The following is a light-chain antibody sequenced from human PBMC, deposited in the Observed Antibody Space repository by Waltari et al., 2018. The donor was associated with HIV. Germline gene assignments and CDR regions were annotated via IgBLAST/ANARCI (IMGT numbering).Light chain of an antibody. CDR2: AAS. CDR3: QKYNSAPLT. J-gene: IGKJ4*01. CDR1: QGIRNY. V-gene: IGKV1-27*01. Sequence: DIQMTQSPSSLSAPVGDRVTITCRASQGIRNYLAWYQQKPGKVPKLLISAASTLQSGVPFRFSGSGSGTDFTLTISSLQPEDVATYYCQKYNSAPLTFGGGTKVEI.